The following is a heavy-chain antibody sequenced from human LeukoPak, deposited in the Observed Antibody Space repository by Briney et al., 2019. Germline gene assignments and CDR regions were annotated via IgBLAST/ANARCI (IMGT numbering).Heavy chain of an antibody. D-gene: IGHD3-10*01. J-gene: IGHJ4*02. Sequence: SETLSLTCTVSGGSISSYYLSWIRQPPGKGLEWIGYIYYSGSTNYNPSLKSRVTISVDTSKNQFSLKLSSVTAADTAVYYCARVQYGSGGFDYWGQGTLVTVSS. CDR3: ARVQYGSGGFDY. CDR1: GGSISSYY. CDR2: IYYSGST. V-gene: IGHV4-59*12.